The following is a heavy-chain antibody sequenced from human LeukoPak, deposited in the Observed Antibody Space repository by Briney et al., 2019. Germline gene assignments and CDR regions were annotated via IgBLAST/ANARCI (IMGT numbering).Heavy chain of an antibody. CDR3: ARQYFWSGYWAY. D-gene: IGHD3-3*01. J-gene: IGHJ4*02. Sequence: SEALSLTCAVSGYSISSGYYWGWIRQPPGKGLEGIGSIYHSGSTYYNPYLRSRATISVDTSKNQFSLKVSSVTAADAAVYYCARQYFWSGYWAYWGRGTLVTVSS. CDR2: IYHSGST. V-gene: IGHV4-38-2*01. CDR1: GYSISSGYY.